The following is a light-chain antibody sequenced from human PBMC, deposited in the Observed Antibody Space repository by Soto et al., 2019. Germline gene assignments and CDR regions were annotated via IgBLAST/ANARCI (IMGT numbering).Light chain of an antibody. J-gene: IGKJ4*02. Sequence: EIVLTQTPGTLPLSPGERATLSCRASQSVDSRFLAWYQQKPGQAPRLLIYRSSIRAAGIPDRFSGSGSEPDFTLTIARLEPEDFAVYYCQPYVHALGVTFRGGTTVGI. CDR2: RSS. V-gene: IGKV3-20*01. CDR3: QPYVHALGVT. CDR1: QSVDSRF.